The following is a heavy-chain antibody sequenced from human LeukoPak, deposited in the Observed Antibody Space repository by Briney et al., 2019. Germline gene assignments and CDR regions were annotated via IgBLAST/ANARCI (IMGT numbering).Heavy chain of an antibody. CDR3: ARGWGSLDWFDP. V-gene: IGHV4-59*01. CDR2: ISYSGST. J-gene: IGHJ5*02. Sequence: SETLSLTCTVSGGSFSSYYWSWIRQPPGKGLEWIGYISYSGSTNYNPSLKSRVTISVDTSKKQFSLKLSSVTAADTAVYYCARGWGSLDWFDPWGQGTLVTVSS. CDR1: GGSFSSYY. D-gene: IGHD1-1*01.